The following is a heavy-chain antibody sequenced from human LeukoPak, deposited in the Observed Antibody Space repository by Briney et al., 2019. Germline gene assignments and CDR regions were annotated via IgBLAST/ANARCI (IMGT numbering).Heavy chain of an antibody. CDR2: IRYDGSNK. CDR1: GFTFSSYG. V-gene: IGHV3-30*02. Sequence: GGSLRLSCAASGFTFSSYGMHWVRQAPGKGLEWVAFIRYDGSNKYYADSVKGRFTISRDNAKNSLYLQMNSLRAEDTAVYYCAREVESGYKYYFDYWGQGTLVTVSS. J-gene: IGHJ4*02. D-gene: IGHD3-3*01. CDR3: AREVESGYKYYFDY.